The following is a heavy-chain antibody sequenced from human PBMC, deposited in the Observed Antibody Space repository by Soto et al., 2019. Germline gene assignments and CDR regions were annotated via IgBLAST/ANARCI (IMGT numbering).Heavy chain of an antibody. J-gene: IGHJ4*02. Sequence: SVKVSCKASGGTSSSYAISWVRQAPGQGLEWMGGIIPIFGTAIYAQKFQGRVTMTEDTSTDTAYMELSSLRSEDTAVYYCAASSGWYGRENDYWGQGTLVTVSS. CDR1: GGTSSSYA. V-gene: IGHV1-69*06. CDR2: IIPIFGTA. CDR3: AASSGWYGRENDY. D-gene: IGHD6-19*01.